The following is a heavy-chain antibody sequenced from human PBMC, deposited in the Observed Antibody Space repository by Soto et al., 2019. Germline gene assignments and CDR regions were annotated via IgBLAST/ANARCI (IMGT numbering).Heavy chain of an antibody. V-gene: IGHV4-59*01. CDR1: GGSISRYY. CDR2: MYNTGRT. J-gene: IGHJ6*02. CDR3: ARDLWGYCGTDCYPLDV. D-gene: IGHD2-21*02. Sequence: QVQLQESGPGLVKPSETLSLTCTVSGGSISRYYWSWIRQPPGKGLEWIGYMYNTGRTVYNPSFDSRVTISVVTSKNQFSLQLDSVTAADTAVYYCARDLWGYCGTDCYPLDVWGQGTTVTVSS.